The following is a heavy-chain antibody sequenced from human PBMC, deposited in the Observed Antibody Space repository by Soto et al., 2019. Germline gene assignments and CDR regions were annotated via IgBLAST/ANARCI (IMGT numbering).Heavy chain of an antibody. Sequence: VQLVESGGGVVQPGRSLRLSCAASGFTFSSYEMNWVRQAPGKGLEWLSHISGSGSTIFYADSVKGRFTISRDNARNSVYLQMNSLRAEDTAVYYCARGLWSGYLAGFDPWGQGTLVTVSS. CDR3: ARGLWSGYLAGFDP. J-gene: IGHJ5*02. V-gene: IGHV3-48*03. D-gene: IGHD3-3*01. CDR2: ISGSGSTI. CDR1: GFTFSSYE.